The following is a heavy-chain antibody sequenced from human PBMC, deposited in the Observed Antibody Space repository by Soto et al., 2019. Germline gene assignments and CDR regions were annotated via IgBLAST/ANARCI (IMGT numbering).Heavy chain of an antibody. CDR1: GGSFSGYS. Sequence: QVQLQQWGAGLLKPSETLSLTCAVYGGSFSGYSWSWIRQPPGKGLEWIGEINQSGSTKYNPSLKSRVTISVDTSKNQFSLKLSPVTAADTAVYYCARGQWLDNYWGQGTLVTVSS. D-gene: IGHD6-19*01. CDR2: INQSGST. V-gene: IGHV4-34*01. CDR3: ARGQWLDNY. J-gene: IGHJ4*02.